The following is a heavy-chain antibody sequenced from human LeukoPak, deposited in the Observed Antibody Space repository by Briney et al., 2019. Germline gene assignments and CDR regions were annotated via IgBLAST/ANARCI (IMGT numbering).Heavy chain of an antibody. CDR3: ARVTYDSSGHYYPTFDY. Sequence: ASVKVSCKASGYTFTAYYMHWVRQAPGQGLEWMGWINPNSGGTNYAQKFQGRVTMTRDTSISTAYMELSRLRSGDTAVYYCARVTYDSSGHYYPTFDYWGQGTLVTVSS. CDR2: INPNSGGT. V-gene: IGHV1-2*02. J-gene: IGHJ4*02. CDR1: GYTFTAYY. D-gene: IGHD3-22*01.